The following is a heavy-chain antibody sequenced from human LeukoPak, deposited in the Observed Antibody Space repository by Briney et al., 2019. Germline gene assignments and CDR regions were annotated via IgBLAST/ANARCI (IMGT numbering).Heavy chain of an antibody. CDR3: ARNFWSGYTFDY. Sequence: GGSLRLSCTASEFTFSSYWMHWVRQPPGKGLVWVSRINGDGSSTSYADAVKGRFTISRDNAKSSLYLQMNSLRAEDTAVYYCARNFWSGYTFDYWGQGTLVTVSS. CDR2: INGDGSST. V-gene: IGHV3-74*01. J-gene: IGHJ4*02. CDR1: EFTFSSYW. D-gene: IGHD3-3*01.